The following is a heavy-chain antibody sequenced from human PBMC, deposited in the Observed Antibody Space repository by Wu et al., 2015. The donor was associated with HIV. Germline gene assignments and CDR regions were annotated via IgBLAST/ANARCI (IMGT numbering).Heavy chain of an antibody. CDR1: GYTFTDYN. Sequence: QVQLVQSGAEMKKPGASVKVSCTASGYTFTDYNVHWVRQVPGQGLQWMGNINANSGRTNYAENFQGRVAMTRDTSVNTVYLELETLTSDDTALYFCARGDRFYAILTGYSKNWFDPWGQGTLVTASP. CDR2: INANSGRT. CDR3: ARGDRFYAILTGYSKNWFDP. D-gene: IGHD3-9*01. J-gene: IGHJ5*02. V-gene: IGHV1-2*02.